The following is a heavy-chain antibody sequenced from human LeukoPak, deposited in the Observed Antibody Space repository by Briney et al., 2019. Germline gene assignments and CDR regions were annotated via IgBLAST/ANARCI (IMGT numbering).Heavy chain of an antibody. CDR1: GYTFTSYY. V-gene: IGHV1-46*01. J-gene: IGHJ5*02. CDR3: ARGVAAAGTPYYNWFDP. D-gene: IGHD6-13*01. Sequence: ASVKVSCKASGYTFTSYYMHWVRQAPGQGLEWMGIINPSGGSTSYAQKFQGRVTMTRDMSTSTVYMELSSLRSEDTAVYYCARGVAAAGTPYYNWFDPWGQGTLVTVSS. CDR2: INPSGGST.